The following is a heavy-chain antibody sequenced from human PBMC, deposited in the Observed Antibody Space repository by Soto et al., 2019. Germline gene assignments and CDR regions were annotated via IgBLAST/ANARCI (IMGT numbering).Heavy chain of an antibody. D-gene: IGHD2-2*02. CDR1: DHA. CDR2: ISGSGDVT. J-gene: IGHJ6*02. V-gene: IGHV3-20*04. Sequence: EVQLLESGGGLAQPGGSLRLSCTATDHAMSWVRQAPGKGLEWVSAISGSGDVTHYGDSVKGRFTISRDNSKNTMYLQMDSLRVDDTAVYYCATRIYTTIPGGMDVWGQWTTVTVSS. CDR3: ATRIYTTIPGGMDV.